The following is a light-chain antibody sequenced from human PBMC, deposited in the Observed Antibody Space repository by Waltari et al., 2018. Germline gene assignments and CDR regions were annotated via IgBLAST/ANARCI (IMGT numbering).Light chain of an antibody. V-gene: IGKV1-9*01. J-gene: IGKJ1*01. Sequence: DIQMTQSPSSLSASVGDRVTITCQASQAINSNLAWYQQKPGRVPKLLIYKASTLQSGVPSRFSGSGSGTDFTLTISSLQPEDFATYYCQHGYGAPWTFGQGTKVEIK. CDR2: KAS. CDR1: QAINSN. CDR3: QHGYGAPWT.